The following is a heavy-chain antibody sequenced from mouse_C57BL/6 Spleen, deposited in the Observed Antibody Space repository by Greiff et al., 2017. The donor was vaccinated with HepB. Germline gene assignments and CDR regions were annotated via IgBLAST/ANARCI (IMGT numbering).Heavy chain of an antibody. D-gene: IGHD2-4*01. V-gene: IGHV1-82*01. CDR1: GYAFSSSW. CDR2: IYPGDGDT. CDR3: AASGDYEGDY. Sequence: LQLVESGPELVKPGASVKISCKASGYAFSSSWMNWVKQRPGKGLEWIGRIYPGDGDTNYNGKFKGKATLTADKSSSTAYMQLSSLTSEDSAVYFCAASGDYEGDYWGQGTTLTVSS. J-gene: IGHJ2*01.